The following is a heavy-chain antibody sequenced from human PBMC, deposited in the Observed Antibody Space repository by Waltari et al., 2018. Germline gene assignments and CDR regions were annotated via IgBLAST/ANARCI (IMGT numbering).Heavy chain of an antibody. J-gene: IGHJ6*02. CDR1: GGSFSGYS. V-gene: IGHV4-34*02. D-gene: IGHD2-15*01. CDR3: VRLEDCSGPGGNCYSGDSFALDV. CDR2: INHGGNT. Sequence: QVRLQQWGAGLLQPSETLSLTCAAHGGSFSGYSWGWIRQHPGTGLEWTGEINHGGNTNYNPSLRGRIAMSVDTSKNQFSLILKSLTAADTAVYYCVRLEDCSGPGGNCYSGDSFALDVWGQGTTVTVSS.